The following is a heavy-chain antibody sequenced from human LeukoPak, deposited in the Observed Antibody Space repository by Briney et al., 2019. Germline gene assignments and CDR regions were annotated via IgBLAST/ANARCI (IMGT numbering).Heavy chain of an antibody. Sequence: PGGSLRLSCAASGFTFSSYWMHWVRQAPGKGLVWVSRINSDGSSTSYADSVKGRFTISRDNAKNTLYLQMNSLRAEDTAVYYCAREGDQWLVLARGYYFDYWGQGTLVTVSS. CDR3: AREGDQWLVLARGYYFDY. V-gene: IGHV3-74*01. CDR1: GFTFSSYW. CDR2: INSDGSST. D-gene: IGHD6-19*01. J-gene: IGHJ4*02.